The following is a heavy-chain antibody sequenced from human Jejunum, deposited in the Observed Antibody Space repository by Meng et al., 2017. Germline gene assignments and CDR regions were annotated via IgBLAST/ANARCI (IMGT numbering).Heavy chain of an antibody. CDR2: VNPNSGNT. Sequence: ASATVSCNASGYTFASHDINWVRRATGQGLEWMGWVNPNSGNTGYAQKFQGRVTMTRNTSISTAFIELSSLRSEDTAVYFCASGDNVYGAPYRFHSWGQGTMVTVSS. D-gene: IGHD1-14*01. V-gene: IGHV1-8*01. CDR3: ASGDNVYGAPYRFHS. CDR1: GYTFASHD. J-gene: IGHJ4*02.